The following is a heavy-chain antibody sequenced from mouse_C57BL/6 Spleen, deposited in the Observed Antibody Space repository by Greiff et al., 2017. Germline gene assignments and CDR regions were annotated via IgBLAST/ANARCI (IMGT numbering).Heavy chain of an antibody. D-gene: IGHD1-1*01. J-gene: IGHJ4*01. Sequence: QVQLQQSGAELARPGASVKLSCKASGYTFTSYGISWVKQRTGQGLEWIGEIYPRSGNTSYNEKFKGKATLTADKSSSTAYMELRSLTSEDSAVYFCARSCGPHYYGSHYYAMDYWGQGTSVTVSS. V-gene: IGHV1-81*01. CDR3: ARSCGPHYYGSHYYAMDY. CDR2: IYPRSGNT. CDR1: GYTFTSYG.